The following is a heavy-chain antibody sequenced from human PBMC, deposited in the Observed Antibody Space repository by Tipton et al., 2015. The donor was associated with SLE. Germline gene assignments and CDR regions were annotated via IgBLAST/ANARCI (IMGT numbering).Heavy chain of an antibody. D-gene: IGHD2-2*01. V-gene: IGHV4-59*08. CDR3: ARQDIVVVPAYAFDF. CDR1: GGSISSHY. Sequence: GLVKPSETLSLTCTVSGGSISSHYWSWIRQPPGKGLEWIGYIYYSGSTNYNPSLKSRVTISVDTSKNQFSLRLSSVTAADTAVYYCARQDIVVVPAYAFDFWGQGTMVTVSS. J-gene: IGHJ3*01. CDR2: IYYSGST.